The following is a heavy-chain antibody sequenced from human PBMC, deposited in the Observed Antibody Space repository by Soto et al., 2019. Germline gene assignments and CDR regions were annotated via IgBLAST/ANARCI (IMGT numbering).Heavy chain of an antibody. CDR2: INHSGST. CDR1: GGSFSGYY. J-gene: IGHJ6*02. D-gene: IGHD2-2*01. Sequence: QVQLQQWGAGLLKPSETLSLTCAVYGGSFSGYYWSWIRQPPGKGLEWFGEINHSGSTNYNPSLKSRVTISVDTSKNQFSLKLSSVTAADTAVYYCARSVVVPAASGTYYYYYGMDVWGQGTTVTVSS. V-gene: IGHV4-34*01. CDR3: ARSVVVPAASGTYYYYYGMDV.